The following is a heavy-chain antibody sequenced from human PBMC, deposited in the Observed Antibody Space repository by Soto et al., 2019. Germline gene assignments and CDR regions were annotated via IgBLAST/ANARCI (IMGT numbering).Heavy chain of an antibody. Sequence: GSLRLSCAASGFTFSSYAMSWVRQAPGKGLEWVSAISGSGGSTYYADSVKGRFTISRDNSKNTLYLQMNSLRAKDTAVYYCAKVAVDTAMVTGDYFDYWGQGTLVTVSS. D-gene: IGHD5-18*01. V-gene: IGHV3-23*01. CDR2: ISGSGGST. CDR3: AKVAVDTAMVTGDYFDY. CDR1: GFTFSSYA. J-gene: IGHJ4*02.